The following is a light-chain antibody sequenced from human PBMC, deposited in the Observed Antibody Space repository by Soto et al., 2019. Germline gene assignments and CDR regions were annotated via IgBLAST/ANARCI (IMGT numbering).Light chain of an antibody. CDR3: QQYNDWPLT. CDR1: QSVSSN. J-gene: IGKJ1*01. CDR2: GAF. Sequence: EIARTQSPVTLSVSPGERATLSCRSTQSVSSNLAWYQQKPGQAPSLLIYGAFTRASGIPARFSGTGSGTEFTLTISSLQSEDFALYYCQQYNDWPLTFGQGTKVDI. V-gene: IGKV3-15*01.